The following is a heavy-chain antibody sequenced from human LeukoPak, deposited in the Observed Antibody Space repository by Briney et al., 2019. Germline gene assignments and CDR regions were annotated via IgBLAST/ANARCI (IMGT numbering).Heavy chain of an antibody. D-gene: IGHD2-2*01. V-gene: IGHV4-39*07. CDR3: ASSGPYCSSTSCYVLTYYYYYGMDV. J-gene: IGHJ6*02. CDR1: GGSISSSSYY. CDR2: IYYSGST. Sequence: SETLSLTCTVSGGSISSSSYYWGWIRQPPGKGLEWIGSIYYSGSTYYNPSLKSRVTISVDTSKNQFSLKLSSVTAADTAVYYCASSGPYCSSTSCYVLTYYYYYGMDVWGQGTTVTVSS.